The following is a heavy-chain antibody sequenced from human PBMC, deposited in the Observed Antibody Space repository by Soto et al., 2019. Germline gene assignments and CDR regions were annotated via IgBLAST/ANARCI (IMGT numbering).Heavy chain of an antibody. J-gene: IGHJ4*02. D-gene: IGHD4-17*01. CDR2: ISVDNGST. CDR3: ARDGYGALPIDS. CDR1: GYTFIEYG. Sequence: ASVKVSCKASGYTFIEYGISWVRQAPGQGLEWMGWISVDNGSTNYAQKFRDRVVMTIDRSTTTAYMEMSNLRSDDTAVYYCARDGYGALPIDSWGQGTLVTVSS. V-gene: IGHV1-18*01.